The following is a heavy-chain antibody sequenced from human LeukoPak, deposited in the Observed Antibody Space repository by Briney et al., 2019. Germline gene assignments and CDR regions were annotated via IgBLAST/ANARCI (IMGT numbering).Heavy chain of an antibody. V-gene: IGHV3-7*01. CDR3: ARRDEGAPGRGSDY. CDR1: GFTFSRYW. CDR2: MNQDGSEK. D-gene: IGHD6-13*01. Sequence: GGSLRLSCAASGFTFSRYWMRWVHQAPGKGLEWVANMNQDGSEKYYLDSVKGRFTISRDNAKNSLYLQMNSLRPEDTAVYYCARRDEGAPGRGSDYWGQGTLVTVSS. J-gene: IGHJ4*02.